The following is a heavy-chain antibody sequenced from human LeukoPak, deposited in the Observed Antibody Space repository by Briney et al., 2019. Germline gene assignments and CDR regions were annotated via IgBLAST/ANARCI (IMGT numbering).Heavy chain of an antibody. CDR2: IRYDGSNK. CDR1: GFTFSSYG. D-gene: IGHD3-10*01. CDR3: AKDSVERFGELFSYYYYYGMDV. Sequence: PGGSLRLSCAASGFTFSSYGMHWVRQAPGKGLEWVAFIRYDGSNKYYADSVKGRFTISRDNSKNTLYLQMNSLRAEDTAVYYRAKDSVERFGELFSYYYYYGMDVWGQGTTVTVSS. J-gene: IGHJ6*02. V-gene: IGHV3-30*02.